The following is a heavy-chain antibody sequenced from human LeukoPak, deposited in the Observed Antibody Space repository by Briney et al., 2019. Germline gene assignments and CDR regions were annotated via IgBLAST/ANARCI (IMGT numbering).Heavy chain of an antibody. V-gene: IGHV3-48*01. CDR2: ISSSSSTI. CDR3: ARVSLRFLEWLDQYYFDY. CDR1: GFTFSSYG. D-gene: IGHD3-3*01. J-gene: IGHJ4*02. Sequence: PGGSLRLSCAASGFTFSSYGMNWVRQAPGKGLEWVSYISSSSSTIYYADSVKGRFTISRDNAKNSLYLQMNSLRAEDTAVYYCARVSLRFLEWLDQYYFDYWGQGTLVTVSS.